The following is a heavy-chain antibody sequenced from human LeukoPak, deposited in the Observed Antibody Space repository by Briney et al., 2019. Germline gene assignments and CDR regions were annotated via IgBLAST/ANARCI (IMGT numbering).Heavy chain of an antibody. CDR2: MNPNSGNT. CDR1: GYTFTSYD. D-gene: IGHD2-8*02. Sequence: ASVKVSCKASGYTFTSYDINWVRQATGQGLEWMGWMNPNSGNTVYAQKFQGRVTMTKTSSISTAYMELRNLRYEDTAVYYCARGGLGGPTGDYWGQGTLVTVSS. CDR3: ARGGLGGPTGDY. V-gene: IGHV1-8*01. J-gene: IGHJ4*02.